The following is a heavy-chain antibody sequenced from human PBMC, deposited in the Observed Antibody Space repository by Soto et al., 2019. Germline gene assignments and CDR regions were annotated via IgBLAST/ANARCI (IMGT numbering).Heavy chain of an antibody. V-gene: IGHV3-33*01. CDR2: IWYDGSNK. Sequence: QVQLVESGGGVVQPGRSLRLSCTTSGFSFGDNAMHWVRQAPGKGLEWVTIIWYDGSNKYYADSVKGRFTISRDNSKNTLYLPMNSLRVEDTAVYYCARGGVSARPDIWGQGTLVTVSS. D-gene: IGHD6-6*01. CDR3: ARGGVSARPDI. J-gene: IGHJ4*02. CDR1: GFSFGDNA.